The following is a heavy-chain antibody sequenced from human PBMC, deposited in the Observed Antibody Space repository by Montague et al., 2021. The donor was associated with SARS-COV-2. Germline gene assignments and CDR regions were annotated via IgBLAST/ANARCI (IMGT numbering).Heavy chain of an antibody. CDR1: GFTFSSYA. J-gene: IGHJ4*02. D-gene: IGHD4-11*01. CDR3: AKDTGRRNYFDY. Sequence: SLRLSCAASGFTFSSYAMSWVRQAPGKGLEWVSAISGSVGNTYXXXSXKGRFTISRGNSKNTLYVQLNRLRAEDTAVYYCAKDTGRRNYFDYWGQGTLVTVSS. CDR2: ISGSVGNT. V-gene: IGHV3-23*01.